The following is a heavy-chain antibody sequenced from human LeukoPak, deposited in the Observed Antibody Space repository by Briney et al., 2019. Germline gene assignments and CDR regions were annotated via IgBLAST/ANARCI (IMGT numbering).Heavy chain of an antibody. Sequence: GGSLRLSCAASGFTFSSYWMHWVRQAPGKGLVWVSGITSDGSGTKYADSVKGRFTISRDNAKNTVYLQMNSLRAEDTAVFYCARGGSPPEALGDTFDIWGQGTMVTVSS. D-gene: IGHD1-26*01. CDR1: GFTFSSYW. V-gene: IGHV3-74*03. CDR2: ITSDGSGT. J-gene: IGHJ3*02. CDR3: ARGGSPPEALGDTFDI.